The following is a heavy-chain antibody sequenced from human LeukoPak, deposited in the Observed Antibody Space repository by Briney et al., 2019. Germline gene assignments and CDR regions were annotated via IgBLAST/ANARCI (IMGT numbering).Heavy chain of an antibody. D-gene: IGHD1-26*01. V-gene: IGHV3-20*01. CDR3: ARTRYSGSYGGADY. J-gene: IGHJ4*02. Sequence: PGGPLRLSCAASGFTFDAYGMTWVRQAPGRGLEWVSGINWNGGTTGYADSVKGRFTISRDNAKNSLYLQMSSLRAEDTALYHRARTRYSGSYGGADYWGQGTLVTVSS. CDR1: GFTFDAYG. CDR2: INWNGGTT.